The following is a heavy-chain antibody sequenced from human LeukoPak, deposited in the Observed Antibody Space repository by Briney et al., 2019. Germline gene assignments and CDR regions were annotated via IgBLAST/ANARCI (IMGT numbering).Heavy chain of an antibody. D-gene: IGHD3-10*01. V-gene: IGHV1-24*01. CDR3: ATAFRYYYGSGTSKFDP. J-gene: IGHJ5*02. CDR1: GYTLTELS. CDR2: FDPEDGET. Sequence: GASVKVSCKVSGYTLTELSMHWVRQAPGKGLEWMGGFDPEDGETIYAQKFQGRVTMTEDTSTDTAYMGLSSLRSEDTAVYYCATAFRYYYGSGTSKFDPWGQGTLVTVSS.